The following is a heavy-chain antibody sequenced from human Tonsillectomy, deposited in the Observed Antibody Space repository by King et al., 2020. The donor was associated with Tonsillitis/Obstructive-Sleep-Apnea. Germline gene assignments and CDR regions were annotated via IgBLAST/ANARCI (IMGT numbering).Heavy chain of an antibody. D-gene: IGHD4-17*01. Sequence: VQLQQWGAGLLKPSETLSLTCAVYGGSFSGYYWSWIRQPPGKGLEWIGEINHSGSTNYNPSLKSRVTISVDTSKNQFSLKLSSVTAADTAVYYCARGYGDFDAFDIWVQGTMVTVSS. CDR2: INHSGST. J-gene: IGHJ3*02. CDR1: GGSFSGYY. CDR3: ARGYGDFDAFDI. V-gene: IGHV4-34*01.